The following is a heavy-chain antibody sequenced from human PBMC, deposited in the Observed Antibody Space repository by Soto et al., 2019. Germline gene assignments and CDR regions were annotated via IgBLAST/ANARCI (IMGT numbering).Heavy chain of an antibody. CDR2: MNPNSGNT. CDR3: ARENSYGSRTGKWYYDYGMDV. V-gene: IGHV1-8*01. Sequence: QVQLVQSGAEVKKPGASVKVSCKASGYTFTSYDINWVRQATGQGLAWMGWMNPNSGNTGYAQKFQGRVTMTRNTSISTAYMELSSLRSEDTAVYYCARENSYGSRTGKWYYDYGMDVWGQGTRVTVSS. CDR1: GYTFTSYD. J-gene: IGHJ6*02. D-gene: IGHD5-18*01.